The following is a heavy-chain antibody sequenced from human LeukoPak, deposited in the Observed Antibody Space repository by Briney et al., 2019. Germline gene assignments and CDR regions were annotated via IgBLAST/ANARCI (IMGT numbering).Heavy chain of an antibody. CDR1: GGSISCSSYY. CDR2: IYYSGST. J-gene: IGHJ6*03. CDR3: EGDYYYYMDV. V-gene: IGHV4-39*01. Sequence: SETLSLACTVSGGSISCSSYYWGWIRQPPGKGLEWIGSIYYSGSTYYNPSLKSRVTISVDTSKNQFSLKLSSVTAADTAVYYCEGDYYYYMDVWGKGTTVTVSS.